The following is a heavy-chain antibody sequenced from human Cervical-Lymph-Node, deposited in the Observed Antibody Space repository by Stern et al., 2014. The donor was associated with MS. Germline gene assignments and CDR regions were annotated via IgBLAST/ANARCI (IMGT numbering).Heavy chain of an antibody. D-gene: IGHD3-3*02. J-gene: IGHJ2*01. CDR1: GGSVSSGGYF. V-gene: IGHV4-31*03. CDR2: VYYSGSI. CDR3: ARTPALWYFDL. Sequence: QVQLQESGPGLVKPLQTLSLTCTVSGGSVSSGGYFWNWLRQHPGKGLEWIGHVYYSGSIAYNPSLKSRVTISVDTSKNQCSLRLRAVTAADTAVYYCARTPALWYFDLWGRGTLAAVSS.